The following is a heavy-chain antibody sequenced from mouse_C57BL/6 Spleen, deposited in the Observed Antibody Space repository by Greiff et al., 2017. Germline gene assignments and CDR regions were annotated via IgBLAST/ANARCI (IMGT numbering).Heavy chain of an antibody. Sequence: VQLQESGAELVRPGASVTLSCKASGYTFTDYEMHWVKQTPVHGLEWIGAIDPETGGTAYNQKFKGKAILTADKSSSTAYMELRSLTSEDSAVYYCTRVHFGYFDYWGQGTTLTVSS. V-gene: IGHV1-15*01. CDR3: TRVHFGYFDY. CDR2: IDPETGGT. J-gene: IGHJ2*01. CDR1: GYTFTDYE.